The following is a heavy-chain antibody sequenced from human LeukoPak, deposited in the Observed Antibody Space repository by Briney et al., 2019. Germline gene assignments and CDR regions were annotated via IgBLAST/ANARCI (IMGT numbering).Heavy chain of an antibody. CDR1: GFTFSSYA. CDR3: AGETFES. J-gene: IGHJ4*02. CDR2: ISKDGNIR. Sequence: PGGSLRLSCSASGFTFSSYAMDWVRQAPGMGLEWVAIISKDGNIRNYAASVNGRFTVSRDNSKSTLYLQMNNLRIDDTAIYYCAGETFESWGQGTLVTVSS. V-gene: IGHV3-30-3*01.